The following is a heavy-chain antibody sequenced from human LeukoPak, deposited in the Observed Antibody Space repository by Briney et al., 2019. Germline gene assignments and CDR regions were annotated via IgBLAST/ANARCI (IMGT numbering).Heavy chain of an antibody. D-gene: IGHD3-10*01. V-gene: IGHV3-74*01. CDR1: GFTFSSYW. Sequence: GGSLRLSCAASGFTFSSYWMHWVRQAPGKGLVWVSRINSDGSSTSYADSVKGRFTISRDNAKNTLYLQMNSLRAEDTAVYYCARGPTYYYGSGSYDYWGQGTLVTVSS. CDR3: ARGPTYYYGSGSYDY. J-gene: IGHJ4*02. CDR2: INSDGSST.